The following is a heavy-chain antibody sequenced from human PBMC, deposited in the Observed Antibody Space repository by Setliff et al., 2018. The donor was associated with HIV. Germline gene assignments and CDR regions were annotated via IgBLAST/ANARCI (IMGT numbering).Heavy chain of an antibody. CDR1: GGSIRSHY. CDR3: ARLRGSYAFYNWFDP. Sequence: PSETLSLTCTVSGGSIRSHYWSWIRQPPGKRLEWIGYIYYSVSTNYNPSLKSRVTISVDTAKNQFSLKLSSVTAADTAVYYCARLRGSYAFYNWFDPWGQGTQVTVSS. J-gene: IGHJ5*02. CDR2: IYYSVST. V-gene: IGHV4-59*11. D-gene: IGHD3-10*01.